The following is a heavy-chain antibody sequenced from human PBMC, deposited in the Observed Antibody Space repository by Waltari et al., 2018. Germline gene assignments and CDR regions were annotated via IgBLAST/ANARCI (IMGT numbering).Heavy chain of an antibody. CDR2: INHSGST. D-gene: IGHD1-26*01. CDR1: GGSLSGYY. Sequence: QVQLQQWGAGLLKPSETLSLTCAVYGGSLSGYYWSWIRPPPGKGLEWIGEINHSGSTNYNPSLKSRVTISVDTSKNQFSLKLSSVTAADTAVYYCARHLQSGSLGFDYWGQGTLVTVSS. V-gene: IGHV4-34*01. CDR3: ARHLQSGSLGFDY. J-gene: IGHJ4*02.